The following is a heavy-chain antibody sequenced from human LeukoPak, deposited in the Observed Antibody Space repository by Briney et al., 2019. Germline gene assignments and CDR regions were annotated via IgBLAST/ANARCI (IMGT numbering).Heavy chain of an antibody. CDR3: ASCGVRPDV. CDR1: GFTFSSYA. D-gene: IGHD2-8*01. J-gene: IGHJ4*02. V-gene: IGHV3-30-3*01. CDR2: ISYDGSNK. Sequence: QTGGSLRLSCAASGFTFSSYAMHWVRQAPGKGLEWVAVISYDGSNKYYADSAKGRFTISRDNSKNTLYLQMNSLRAEDTAVYYCASCGVRPDVWGQGTLVTVSS.